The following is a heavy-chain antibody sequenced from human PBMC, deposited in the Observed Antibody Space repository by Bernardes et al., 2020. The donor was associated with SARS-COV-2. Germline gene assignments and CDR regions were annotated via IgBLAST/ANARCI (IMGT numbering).Heavy chain of an antibody. J-gene: IGHJ2*01. CDR3: ARGEAVAGTVTWYFDL. D-gene: IGHD6-19*01. V-gene: IGHV1-2*02. Sequence: ASEKVSCKASGYTFTGYYMHWVREAPGQGLEWMGWINPNSGGTNYAQKFQGRVTMTRDTSISTAYMELSRLRSDDTAVYYCARGEAVAGTVTWYFDLWGRGTLVTVSS. CDR2: INPNSGGT. CDR1: GYTFTGYY.